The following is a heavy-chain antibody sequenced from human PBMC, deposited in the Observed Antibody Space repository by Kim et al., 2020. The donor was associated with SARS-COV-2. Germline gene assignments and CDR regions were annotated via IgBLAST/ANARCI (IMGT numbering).Heavy chain of an antibody. CDR3: ARGGSRRRQGYGGNHYYYYGMDV. V-gene: IGHV4-34*01. CDR2: INHSGST. CDR1: GGSFSGYY. J-gene: IGHJ6*02. D-gene: IGHD4-17*01. Sequence: SETLSLTCAVYGGSFSGYYWSWIRQPPGKGLEWIGEINHSGSTNYNPSLKSRVTISVDTSKNQFSLKLSSVTAADTAVYYCARGGSRRRQGYGGNHYYYYGMDVWGQGTTVTVSS.